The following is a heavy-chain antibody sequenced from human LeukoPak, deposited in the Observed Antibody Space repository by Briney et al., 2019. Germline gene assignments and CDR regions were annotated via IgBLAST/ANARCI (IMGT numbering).Heavy chain of an antibody. CDR1: GFTFSSYA. Sequence: TGGSLRLSCAASGFTFSSYAMSWVRQAPGKGPEWVSAISGSGGSTYYADSVKGRFTISRDNSKNTLYLQMNSLRAEDTAVYYCAKDPAYGSGSDLNYWGQGTLVTVSS. V-gene: IGHV3-23*01. CDR3: AKDPAYGSGSDLNY. CDR2: ISGSGGST. J-gene: IGHJ4*02. D-gene: IGHD3-10*01.